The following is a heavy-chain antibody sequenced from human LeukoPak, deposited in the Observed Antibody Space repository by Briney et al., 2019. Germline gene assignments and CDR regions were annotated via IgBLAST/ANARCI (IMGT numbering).Heavy chain of an antibody. CDR2: ISYDGTSQ. J-gene: IGHJ4*02. CDR1: GFTFNTYA. D-gene: IGHD2-2*01. V-gene: IGHV3-30-3*01. Sequence: PGGSLRLSCAASGFTFNTYAMHWVRQAPGKGLEWLLVISYDGTSQYYRDSVKGRFTISRDNSKNTLYLQMNSLIDEDTAVYYCARDGDVVPAPGSIDNHFDYWGQGTLVTVSA. CDR3: ARDGDVVPAPGSIDNHFDY.